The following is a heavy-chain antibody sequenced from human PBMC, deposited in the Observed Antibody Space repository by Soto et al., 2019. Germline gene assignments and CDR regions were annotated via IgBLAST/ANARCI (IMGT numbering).Heavy chain of an antibody. D-gene: IGHD1-20*01. V-gene: IGHV1-18*01. J-gene: IGHJ4*02. Sequence: QVQLVQSGAEVKKPGASVKVSCKASGYTFASYGISWLRQAPGQGLEWLGWVSTYSPKTVYAHKFQGRVTLTTDTSTTTAYMELTSPTSYDTTVYYRAKDWPGEMNIIADSLGPGTLVTVSS. CDR3: AKDWPGEMNIIADS. CDR2: VSTYSPKT. CDR1: GYTFASYG.